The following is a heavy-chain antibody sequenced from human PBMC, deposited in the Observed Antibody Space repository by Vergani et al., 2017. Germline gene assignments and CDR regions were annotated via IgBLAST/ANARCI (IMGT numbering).Heavy chain of an antibody. Sequence: QVQLQESGPGLVKPSETLSLTCTVSGGSVSSGSYYWSWIRQPPGKGLEWIGYIYYSGSTNYNPSLKSRVTISVDTSKNQFSLKLSSVTAADTAVYYCARSLSHSSSWYIGFDYWGQGTLVTVSS. CDR1: GGSVSSGSYY. D-gene: IGHD6-13*01. CDR3: ARSLSHSSSWYIGFDY. J-gene: IGHJ4*02. CDR2: IYYSGST. V-gene: IGHV4-61*01.